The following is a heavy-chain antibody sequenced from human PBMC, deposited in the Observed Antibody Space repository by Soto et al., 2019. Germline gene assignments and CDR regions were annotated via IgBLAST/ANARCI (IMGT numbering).Heavy chain of an antibody. J-gene: IGHJ4*02. CDR1: GFTFSSYS. CDR3: ASSRHSSGYVDY. CDR2: ISRSSSYI. D-gene: IGHD3-22*01. V-gene: IGHV3-21*01. Sequence: PGGSLRLSCAASGFTFSSYSMNWVRQAPGKGLEWVSSISRSSSYIYYADSVKGRFTISRDNAKNSLYLQMNSLRAEDTAVYHCASSRHSSGYVDYWGQGTLVTVSS.